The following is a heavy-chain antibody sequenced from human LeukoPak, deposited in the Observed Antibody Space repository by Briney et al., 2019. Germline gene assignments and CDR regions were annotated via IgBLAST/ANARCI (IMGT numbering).Heavy chain of an antibody. Sequence: GGSLRLSCAVSGFTFSSYSMNWVRQAPGKGLEWVSSISSSISYIYYADSVKGRFTISRDNAKNSLYLQMNSLRAEDTAVYYCARDPADYYYGMDVWGQGTTVTVSS. J-gene: IGHJ6*02. CDR2: ISSSISYI. V-gene: IGHV3-21*01. CDR1: GFTFSSYS. CDR3: ARDPADYYYGMDV. D-gene: IGHD6-25*01.